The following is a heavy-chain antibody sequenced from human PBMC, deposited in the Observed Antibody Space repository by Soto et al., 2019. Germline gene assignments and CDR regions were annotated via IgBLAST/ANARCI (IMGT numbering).Heavy chain of an antibody. CDR3: ARDPLWGTAMVLWYFDL. V-gene: IGHV3-30-3*01. Sequence: PGGSLRLSCAASGFTFGASALQWVRQAPGKGLEWVAVISYDGSNKYYADSVKGRFTISRDNSKNTLYLQMNSLRAEDTAVYYCARDPLWGTAMVLWYFDLWGRGTLVTVSS. J-gene: IGHJ2*01. CDR1: GFTFGASA. D-gene: IGHD5-18*01. CDR2: ISYDGSNK.